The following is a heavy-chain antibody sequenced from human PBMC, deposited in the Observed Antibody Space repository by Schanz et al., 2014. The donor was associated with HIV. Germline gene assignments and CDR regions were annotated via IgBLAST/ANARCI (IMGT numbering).Heavy chain of an antibody. V-gene: IGHV3-23*04. D-gene: IGHD3-22*01. CDR1: GFAFNNYA. CDR2: ISESGGRT. Sequence: EVQLVESGGGFVQPGGSLRLSCAASGFAFNNYAMTWVRQAPGKGLEWVSSISESGGRTYYADSVNGRFTISRDNSKNTLYLQMTTLRIDDTAVYYCAKPEYDSRGNSQSHFDYWGQGTLVTVSS. J-gene: IGHJ4*02. CDR3: AKPEYDSRGNSQSHFDY.